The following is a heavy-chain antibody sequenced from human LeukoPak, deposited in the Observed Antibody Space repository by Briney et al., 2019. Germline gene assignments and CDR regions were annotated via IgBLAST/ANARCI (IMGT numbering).Heavy chain of an antibody. CDR3: ARSPRYWSGGNCYREYFQH. D-gene: IGHD2-15*01. CDR1: GFKFSSFW. J-gene: IGHJ1*01. CDR2: IKQDGSEK. V-gene: IGHV3-7*01. Sequence: GGSLRLFCAASGFKFSSFWMSWVRQDPGKGLGRVANIKQDGSEKYYVDSVKGRFTISRDNAKNSLYLQMNSLRAEDTAVYYCARSPRYWSGGNCYREYFQHWGQGTLVTVSS.